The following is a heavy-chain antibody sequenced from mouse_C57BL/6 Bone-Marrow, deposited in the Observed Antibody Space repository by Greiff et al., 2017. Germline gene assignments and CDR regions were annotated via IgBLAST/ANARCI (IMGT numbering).Heavy chain of an antibody. CDR1: GYTFTSYE. V-gene: IGHV1-85*01. J-gene: IGHJ1*03. D-gene: IGHD1-1*01. CDR2: INPRGGST. Sequence: VQLQQSGPELVKPGASVKLSCKASGYTFTSYEINWVKQRPGQGLEWIGWINPRGGSTKYNEKFKGKATLTVDTASSTASMELTSLTSEDSAVYFCASDADSSYCYFDVWGTGTTVTVSS. CDR3: ASDADSSYCYFDV.